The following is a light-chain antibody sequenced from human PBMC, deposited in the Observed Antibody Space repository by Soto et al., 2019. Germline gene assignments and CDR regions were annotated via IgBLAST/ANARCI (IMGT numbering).Light chain of an antibody. V-gene: IGKV1-27*01. J-gene: IGKJ1*01. CDR2: AAY. CDR1: QGISNY. Sequence: DIQMTQSPSSLSASVRDRVTITCRASQGISNYLDWYQQKPGKVPHHLIYAAYTLQSGVPSRFSGSGSGTDFTLTISSLQPEDVATYYCHKYYSAPWTFGQGTKVEIK. CDR3: HKYYSAPWT.